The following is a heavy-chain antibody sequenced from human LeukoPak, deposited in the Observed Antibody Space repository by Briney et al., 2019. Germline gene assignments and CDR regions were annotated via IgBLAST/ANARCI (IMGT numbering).Heavy chain of an antibody. V-gene: IGHV1-69*06. CDR2: IIPIFGTA. Sequence: GASVKVSCKASGGTFSSYAISWVRQAPGQGLEWMGGIIPIFGTANYAQKFQGRVTITADKSTSTAYMELSSLRSEDTAVYYCARELSGYSYGHYYYYYMDVWGKGTTVTVSS. CDR3: ARELSGYSYGHYYYYYMDV. D-gene: IGHD5-18*01. J-gene: IGHJ6*03. CDR1: GGTFSSYA.